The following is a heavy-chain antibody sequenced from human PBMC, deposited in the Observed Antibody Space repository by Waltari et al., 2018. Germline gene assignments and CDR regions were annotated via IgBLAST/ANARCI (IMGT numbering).Heavy chain of an antibody. Sequence: EVQLVQSGAEVKKPGATVKISCKASGYTFTDYYMHWVQQAPGKGLEWMGRVDPEDGETIYAEKFQGRVTITADTSTDTAYMELSSLRSEDTAVYYCATLGRYYYGSGSPGWFDPWGQGTLVTVSS. CDR2: VDPEDGET. V-gene: IGHV1-69-2*01. J-gene: IGHJ5*02. D-gene: IGHD3-10*01. CDR1: GYTFTDYY. CDR3: ATLGRYYYGSGSPGWFDP.